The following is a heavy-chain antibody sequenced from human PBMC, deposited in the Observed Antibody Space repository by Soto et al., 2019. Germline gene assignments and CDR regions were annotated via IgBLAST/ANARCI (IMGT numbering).Heavy chain of an antibody. Sequence: PGGSLRLPCTASEFTFGDYAMSWFRKTQGKGREWVGFIRSKAYGGTTEYAASVKGRFTISRDDSKSIAYLQMNSLKTEDTAVYYCTRYIVLMVYANDWFEPWGQGTLVTVSS. CDR3: TRYIVLMVYANDWFEP. CDR2: IRSKAYGGTT. J-gene: IGHJ5*02. CDR1: EFTFGDYA. V-gene: IGHV3-49*03. D-gene: IGHD2-8*01.